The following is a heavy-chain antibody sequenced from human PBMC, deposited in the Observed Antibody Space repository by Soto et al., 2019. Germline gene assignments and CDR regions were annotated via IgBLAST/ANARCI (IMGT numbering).Heavy chain of an antibody. V-gene: IGHV1-2*02. J-gene: IGHJ3*02. CDR3: AFLGTAMVRRRAFDI. Sequence: GASVKVSCKASGYTFTGYYMHWVRQAPGQGLEWMGWINPNSGGTNYAQKFQGRVTMTRDTSISTAYMELSRLRSDDTAVYYCAFLGTAMVRRRAFDIWGQGTMVTVSS. D-gene: IGHD5-18*01. CDR1: GYTFTGYY. CDR2: INPNSGGT.